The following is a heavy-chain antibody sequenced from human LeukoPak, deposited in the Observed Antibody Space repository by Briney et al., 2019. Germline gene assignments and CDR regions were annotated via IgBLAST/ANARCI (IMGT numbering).Heavy chain of an antibody. J-gene: IGHJ4*02. CDR2: INHSGST. CDR3: ARRGRYSSPSWGGFDY. D-gene: IGHD6-6*01. V-gene: IGHV4-34*01. Sequence: PSETLSLTCAVYGGSFSGYYWSWIRQPPGKGLEWIGEINHSGSTNYNPSLKSRVTISVDTSKNQFSLKLSSVTAADTAVYYCARRGRYSSPSWGGFDYWGQGTLVTVSS. CDR1: GGSFSGYY.